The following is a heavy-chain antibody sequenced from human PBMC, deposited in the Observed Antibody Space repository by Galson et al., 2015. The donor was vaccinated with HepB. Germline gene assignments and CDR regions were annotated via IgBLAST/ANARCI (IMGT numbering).Heavy chain of an antibody. D-gene: IGHD6-6*01. V-gene: IGHV3-7*01. CDR2: IKQDGSER. CDR1: RFIFSDYW. CDR3: ARQTISPRPYYYGMDV. J-gene: IGHJ6*02. Sequence: SLRLSCAASRFIFSDYWMSWVRQAPGKGLEWVANIKQDGSERYYMDSVRGRFTISRDNAKNSLYLQMNSLRAEDTAIYYCARQTISPRPYYYGMDVWGQGTTVTVSS.